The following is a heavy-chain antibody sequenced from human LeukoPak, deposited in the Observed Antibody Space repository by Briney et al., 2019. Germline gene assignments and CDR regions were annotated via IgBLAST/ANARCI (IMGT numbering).Heavy chain of an antibody. J-gene: IGHJ5*02. CDR1: GGSFSGYY. Sequence: SSETLSLTCAVYGGSFSGYYWSWIRQPPGKGLEWIGEINHSGSTNYNPSLKSRVTISVDTSKNQFSLKLSSVTAADTAVYYCARRRAKKNVGVDPWGQGTLVTASS. V-gene: IGHV4-34*01. CDR3: ARRRAKKNVGVDP. D-gene: IGHD3-16*01. CDR2: INHSGST.